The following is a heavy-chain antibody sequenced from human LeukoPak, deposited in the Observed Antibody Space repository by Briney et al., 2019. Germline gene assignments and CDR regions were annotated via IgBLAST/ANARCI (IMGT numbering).Heavy chain of an antibody. CDR1: GFTVSSIY. D-gene: IGHD3-22*01. CDR2: IYSGGST. J-gene: IGHJ4*02. CDR3: ARGGDSGRYYGDY. V-gene: IGHV3-66*01. Sequence: GGSLRLSCAVSGFTVSSIYMYWDRQAPGKGLEWVSLIYSGGSTHYADSVKGRFTISRDDSKNTLCLQMNTLRAEDTAVYYCARGGDSGRYYGDYWGQRTLVTVSS.